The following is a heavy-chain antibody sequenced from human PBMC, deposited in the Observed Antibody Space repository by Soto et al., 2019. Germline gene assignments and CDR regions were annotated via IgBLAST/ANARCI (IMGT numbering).Heavy chain of an antibody. Sequence: EVQLVESGRGLVKPGGSLRLSCAASGFTFSSYSMNWVRQAPGKGLEWVSSISSASTSIYYADSVKGRFTISRDNAKNSLYLQMNSLGAEDTAVYYCARARGSATGYDDYWGQGTLVTVSS. J-gene: IGHJ4*02. V-gene: IGHV3-21*01. CDR1: GFTFSSYS. CDR3: ARARGSATGYDDY. CDR2: ISSASTSI. D-gene: IGHD2-15*01.